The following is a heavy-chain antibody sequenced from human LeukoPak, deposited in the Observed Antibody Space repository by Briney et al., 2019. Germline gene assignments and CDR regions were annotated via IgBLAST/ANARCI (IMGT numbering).Heavy chain of an antibody. Sequence: GGSLRLSCAASGFTFSSYAMSWVRQAPGKGLEWISAISGSGGSTYYADFVKGVFIISRDNSKNTSYLRMNSVRAEDTAVYYCAKGGYYYDSSGYNYGYWGQGTLVTVSS. V-gene: IGHV3-23*01. CDR3: AKGGYYYDSSGYNYGY. D-gene: IGHD3-22*01. CDR1: GFTFSSYA. J-gene: IGHJ4*02. CDR2: ISGSGGST.